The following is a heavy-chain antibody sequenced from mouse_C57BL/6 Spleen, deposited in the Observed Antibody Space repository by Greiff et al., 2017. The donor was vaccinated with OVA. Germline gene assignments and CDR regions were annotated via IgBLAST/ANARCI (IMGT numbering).Heavy chain of an antibody. CDR2: ISPGDGDT. CDR3: ATEYYGSSYEAMDD. D-gene: IGHD1-1*01. J-gene: IGHJ4*01. Sequence: QVQLQQSGPELVKPGASVKISCKASGYAFSSSWMNWVKQRPGKGLERIGRISPGDGDTNYNGKFKCKATLTADKSSSTAYMQLSRLTSEDDAVYFCATEYYGSSYEAMDDEGQGTSVTVAS. CDR1: GYAFSSSW. V-gene: IGHV1-82*01.